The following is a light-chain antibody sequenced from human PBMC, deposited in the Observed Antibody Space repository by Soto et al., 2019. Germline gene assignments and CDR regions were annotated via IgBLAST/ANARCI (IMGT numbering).Light chain of an antibody. V-gene: IGLV2-14*01. CDR2: DVS. Sequence: QSALTQPASVSGSPGQSITISCTGTSSDVGGYNYVSWYQQHPGKAPKLMIYDVSNRPSGVSNRFSGSKSGNTASLTISGLQAEDEADYYCSSYTLRTTLGVFGTGTNATVL. J-gene: IGLJ1*01. CDR3: SSYTLRTTLGV. CDR1: SSDVGGYNY.